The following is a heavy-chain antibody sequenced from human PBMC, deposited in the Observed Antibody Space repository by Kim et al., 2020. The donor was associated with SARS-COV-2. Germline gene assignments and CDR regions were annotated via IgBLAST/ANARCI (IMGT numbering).Heavy chain of an antibody. D-gene: IGHD6-19*01. CDR3: ARDLTSSGWVSDYYYYGMDV. Sequence: RFTISRDNAKNSLYLQMNSLRAEDTAVYYCARDLTSSGWVSDYYYYGMDVWGQGTTVTVSS. J-gene: IGHJ6*02. V-gene: IGHV3-11*06.